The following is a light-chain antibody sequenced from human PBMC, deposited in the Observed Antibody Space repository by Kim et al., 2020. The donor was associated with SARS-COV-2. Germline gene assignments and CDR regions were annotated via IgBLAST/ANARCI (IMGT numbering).Light chain of an antibody. CDR3: QSYDSSLSGYV. CDR1: SSNNGAGYD. CDR2: GNS. Sequence: QGDTISCTGRSSNNGAGYDVHWYQQLPGTAPKLLIYGNSNRPSGVPDRFSGSKSGTSASLAITGLQAEDEADYYCQSYDSSLSGYVFGTGTKVTVL. V-gene: IGLV1-40*01. J-gene: IGLJ1*01.